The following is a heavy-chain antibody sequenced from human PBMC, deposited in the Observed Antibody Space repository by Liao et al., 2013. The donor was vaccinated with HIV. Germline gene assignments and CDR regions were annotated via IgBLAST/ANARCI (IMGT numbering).Heavy chain of an antibody. CDR3: ARDRDYDFWSGYYNGRGYFDL. D-gene: IGHD3-3*01. Sequence: QVRLLESGPRLVKPSETLSLTCTVSGDSISSTAYYWGWIRQSPRKGLEWIGSIYYSGSTYYNPSLKSRVTMSVDTSKNQFSLKLSSVTAADTAVYYCARDRDYDFWSGYYNGRGYFDLWAVAPWSLSPQ. CDR2: IYYSGST. CDR1: GDSISSTAYY. J-gene: IGHJ2*01. V-gene: IGHV4-39*07.